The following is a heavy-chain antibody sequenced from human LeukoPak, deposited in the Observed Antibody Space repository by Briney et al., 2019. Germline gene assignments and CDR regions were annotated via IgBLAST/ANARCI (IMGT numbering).Heavy chain of an antibody. CDR3: AISPDYGDYYYYYMDV. CDR1: GFTVSSNY. Sequence: GGSLRLSCAASGFTVSSNYMSWVRQAPGKGLEWVSVIYSGGSTYYADSVKGRFTISRDNSKNTLYLQMNSLRAEDTAVYYCAISPDYGDYYYYYMDVWGKGTTVTISS. CDR2: IYSGGST. V-gene: IGHV3-66*01. D-gene: IGHD4-17*01. J-gene: IGHJ6*03.